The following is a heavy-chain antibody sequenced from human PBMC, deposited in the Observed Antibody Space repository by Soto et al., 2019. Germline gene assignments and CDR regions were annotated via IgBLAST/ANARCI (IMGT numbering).Heavy chain of an antibody. D-gene: IGHD3-9*01. CDR2: INHSGST. CDR1: GGSFSGYY. V-gene: IGHV4-34*01. Sequence: QVQLQQWGAGLLKPSETLSLTCAVYGGSFSGYYWSWIRQPPGKGLEWIGEINHSGSTNYNPSLKSRVTISVDTSKNQFSLKLSSVTAADTAVYYCARGPGYYDILTGYYRIYPFDYWGQGTLVTVSP. J-gene: IGHJ4*02. CDR3: ARGPGYYDILTGYYRIYPFDY.